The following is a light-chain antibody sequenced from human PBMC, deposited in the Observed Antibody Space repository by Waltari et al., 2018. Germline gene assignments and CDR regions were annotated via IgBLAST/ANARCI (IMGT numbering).Light chain of an antibody. CDR3: TSSAGSNKAV. CDR2: EVT. J-gene: IGLJ2*01. CDR1: SNDVGGYNF. V-gene: IGLV2-8*01. Sequence: QSALTQPPSASGSPGQSVTISCTGTSNDVGGYNFVSWYQQHPGKAPRLMIFEVTKRPSGVPERFAGSSSGNAASRTGSGIQAEDDADYYCTSSAGSNKAVFGGGTKRTVL.